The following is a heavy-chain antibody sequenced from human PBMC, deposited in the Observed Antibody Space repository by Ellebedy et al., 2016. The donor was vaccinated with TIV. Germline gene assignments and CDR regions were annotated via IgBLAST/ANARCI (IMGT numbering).Heavy chain of an antibody. J-gene: IGHJ4*02. V-gene: IGHV5-51*01. CDR1: GYSFASYW. Sequence: GESLKISCKGSGYSFASYWIGWVRQMPGKGLEWMGIIYPGDSDTRYSPSFQGQVAIPADKSTSTAYLQWISLKASDTAMYYCARPGTTATTGFDYWGQGTLVTVSS. CDR2: IYPGDSDT. CDR3: ARPGTTATTGFDY. D-gene: IGHD1-1*01.